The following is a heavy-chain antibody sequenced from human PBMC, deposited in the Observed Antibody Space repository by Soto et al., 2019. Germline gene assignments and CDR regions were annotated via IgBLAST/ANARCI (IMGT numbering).Heavy chain of an antibody. V-gene: IGHV6-1*01. D-gene: IGHD3-22*01. J-gene: IGHJ4*02. CDR1: GDSVSSNSAA. CDR3: ARDPGAGGSYYYDSSGYYYWDYYFDY. CDR2: TYYRSKWYN. Sequence: QSQTLSLTCAISGDSVSSNSAAWNWIRQSPSRGLEWLGRTYYRSKWYNDYAVSVKSRITINPDTSKNQFSLQLNSVTPEDTAVYYCARDPGAGGSYYYDSSGYYYWDYYFDYWGQGTLVTVSS.